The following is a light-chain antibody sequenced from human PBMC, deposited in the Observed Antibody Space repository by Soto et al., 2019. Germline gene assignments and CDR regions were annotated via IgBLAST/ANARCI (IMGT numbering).Light chain of an antibody. CDR2: AAS. CDR3: LHDYNYPRT. Sequence: APSSLSASVGDRVTITCRASQGIRSDLAWYQQKPGKAPNLLIYAASTLQSGVPSRFSGSGSGTDFTLTISSLQPEDFATYYCLHDYNYPRTFGQGTKVDIK. CDR1: QGIRSD. J-gene: IGKJ1*01. V-gene: IGKV1-6*01.